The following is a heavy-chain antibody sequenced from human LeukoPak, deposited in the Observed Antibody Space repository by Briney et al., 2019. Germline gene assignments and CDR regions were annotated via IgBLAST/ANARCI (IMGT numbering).Heavy chain of an antibody. CDR2: ISGSGGST. CDR3: AKVFYDSSGYSNDYYYFDY. Sequence: PGGSLRLSCAASGFTFSRYAMSWVRQAPGKGPEWGSSISGSGGSTYYADSVKGRFTISRDNSKNTLYLQMNSLRAEDTAVYYCAKVFYDSSGYSNDYYYFDYWGQGTLVTVSS. J-gene: IGHJ4*02. V-gene: IGHV3-23*01. CDR1: GFTFSRYA. D-gene: IGHD3-22*01.